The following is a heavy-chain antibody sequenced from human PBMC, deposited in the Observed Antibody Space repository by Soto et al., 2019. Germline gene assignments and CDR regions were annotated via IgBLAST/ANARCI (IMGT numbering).Heavy chain of an antibody. J-gene: IGHJ5*02. V-gene: IGHV3-74*01. CDR1: GFIFSNYW. CDR3: AKGSYCSSTSCYTGGGYNWFDP. Sequence: GSLRLSCAASGFIFSNYWMHWVRQAPGKGLAWVSRINSDGGTSNYADSVKGRFTISRDNAKNTLYLQMNSLRAEDTAVYYCAKGSYCSSTSCYTGGGYNWFDPWGHGTLVTVSS. CDR2: INSDGGTS. D-gene: IGHD2-2*02.